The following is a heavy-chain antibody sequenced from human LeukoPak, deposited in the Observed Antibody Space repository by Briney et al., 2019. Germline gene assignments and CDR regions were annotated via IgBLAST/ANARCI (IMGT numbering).Heavy chain of an antibody. CDR1: GFTFSTYS. CDR3: ARATYNWSDVRGVDWFDP. Sequence: GGSLRLSCAASGFTFSTYSMNWVRQAPGKGLEWVSSITRNSYIYYADSVKGRFTISRDNAKNSLYLQMNSLRAEDTAVYYCARATYNWSDVRGVDWFDPWGQGTLVTVSS. D-gene: IGHD1-20*01. V-gene: IGHV3-21*01. CDR2: ITRNSYI. J-gene: IGHJ5*02.